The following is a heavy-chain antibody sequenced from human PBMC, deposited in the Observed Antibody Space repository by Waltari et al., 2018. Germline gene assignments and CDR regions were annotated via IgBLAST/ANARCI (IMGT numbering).Heavy chain of an antibody. CDR3: ARGSYCSSTSCYFNWFDP. V-gene: IGHV3-30*02. CDR1: GFTFSNYG. D-gene: IGHD2-2*01. CDR2: IRYDGSNT. J-gene: IGHJ5*02. Sequence: QVQLVESGGGVVQPGGSLRLSCAASGFTFSNYGMHWVRQAPGKGLEWVVVIRYDGSNTYYADSVKGRFTISRDNSKNTLYLQMNSLRAEDTAVYYCARGSYCSSTSCYFNWFDPWGQGTLVTVSS.